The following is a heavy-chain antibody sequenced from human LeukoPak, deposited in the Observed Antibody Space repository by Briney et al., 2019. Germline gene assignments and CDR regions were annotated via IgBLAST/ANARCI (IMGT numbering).Heavy chain of an antibody. CDR1: GFTFSKSW. CDR2: IKEDGGET. V-gene: IGHV3-7*05. CDR3: ATWSSGRQFDH. J-gene: IGHJ4*02. D-gene: IGHD6-19*01. Sequence: GGSLRLSCAASGFTFSKSWMTWVRQAPGKGLQWVAHIKEDGGETYYAESVKGRFTVSRDNGKTSVYLQMNSLRAEDTAVYYCATWSSGRQFDHWGQGTLVSVSS.